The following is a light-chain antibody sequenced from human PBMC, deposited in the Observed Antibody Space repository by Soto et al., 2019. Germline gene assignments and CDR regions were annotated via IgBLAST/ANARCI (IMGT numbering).Light chain of an antibody. V-gene: IGKV3-20*01. Sequence: EIVLTQSPGTLSLSPGDGATLSCRASQSVSSNYLAWYQLKPGQAPRLLIYGASIRATGIPDRFSGSGSGTDFTLTIRRLEPEDFAMYFCHQYGSSPRTFGQGTKVE. J-gene: IGKJ1*01. CDR1: QSVSSNY. CDR2: GAS. CDR3: HQYGSSPRT.